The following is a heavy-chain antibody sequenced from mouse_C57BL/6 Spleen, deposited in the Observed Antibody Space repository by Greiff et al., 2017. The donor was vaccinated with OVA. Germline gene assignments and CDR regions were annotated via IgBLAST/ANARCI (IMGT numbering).Heavy chain of an antibody. CDR1: GYTFTDYY. V-gene: IGHV1-26*01. CDR2: INPNNGGT. J-gene: IGHJ1*03. Sequence: EVQLQQSGPELVKPGASVKISCKASGYTFTDYYMNWVKQSHGKSLEWIGDINPNNGGTSYNQKFKGKATLTVDKSSSTAYMELRSLTSEDSAVYYCAPYYYGSSLDVWGTGTTATVSS. CDR3: APYYYGSSLDV. D-gene: IGHD1-1*01.